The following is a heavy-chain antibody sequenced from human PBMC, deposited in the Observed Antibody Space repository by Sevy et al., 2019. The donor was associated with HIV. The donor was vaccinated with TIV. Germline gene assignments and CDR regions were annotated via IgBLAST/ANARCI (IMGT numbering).Heavy chain of an antibody. CDR3: ATSPGIANWFDP. CDR1: GYTFTSYG. D-gene: IGHD6-13*01. Sequence: ASVKVSCKASGYTFTSYGISWVRQTPGQGLEWMGWISAYNGNTNYAQKLQGRVTMTTDTSTSTAYMELRSLRSDDTAVYYCATSPGIANWFDPWGQGTLVTVSS. V-gene: IGHV1-18*01. CDR2: ISAYNGNT. J-gene: IGHJ5*02.